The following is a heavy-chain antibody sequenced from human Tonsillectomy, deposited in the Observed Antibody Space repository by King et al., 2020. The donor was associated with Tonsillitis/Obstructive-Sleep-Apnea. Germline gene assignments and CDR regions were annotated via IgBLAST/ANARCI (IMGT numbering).Heavy chain of an antibody. V-gene: IGHV4-34*01. CDR1: GGSFSGYY. CDR2: INHSGST. CDR3: ARGSRIVVVPAAKTNYYYMDV. J-gene: IGHJ6*03. D-gene: IGHD2-2*01. Sequence: VQLQQWGAGLLKPSEPLSLTCAVYGGSFSGYYWSWIRQPPGKGLEWIGEINHSGSTNYNPSLKSRVTISVDTSKNQFSLKLSSVTAADTAVYYCARGSRIVVVPAAKTNYYYMDVWGKGTTVTVSS.